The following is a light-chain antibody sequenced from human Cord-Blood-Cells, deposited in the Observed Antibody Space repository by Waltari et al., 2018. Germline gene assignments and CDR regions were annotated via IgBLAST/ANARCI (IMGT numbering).Light chain of an antibody. Sequence: DLQQTQSPSPLPASVGDSVTIPCRAPQSIGRYLIRYQQKPGKAPKLLIYAASSLQSGVPSRSSGSGSGTDFTLTISRLRPEDFATSYCQQSYSTLGTFGRGTKVEIK. CDR2: AAS. CDR1: QSIGRY. V-gene: IGKV1-39*01. J-gene: IGKJ1*01. CDR3: QQSYSTLGT.